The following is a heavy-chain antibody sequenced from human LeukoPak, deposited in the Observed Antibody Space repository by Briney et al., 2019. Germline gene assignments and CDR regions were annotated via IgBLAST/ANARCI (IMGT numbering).Heavy chain of an antibody. V-gene: IGHV1-46*01. CDR2: INPSGGST. D-gene: IGHD3-10*01. J-gene: IGHJ4*02. Sequence: ASVKVSCKASGYTFTGYYMHWVRQAPGQGLEWMGIINPSGGSTSYAQKFQGRVTMTRDTSTSTVYMELSSLRSEDTAVYYCARDLWFGEFRSYYFDYWGQGTLVTVSS. CDR1: GYTFTGYY. CDR3: ARDLWFGEFRSYYFDY.